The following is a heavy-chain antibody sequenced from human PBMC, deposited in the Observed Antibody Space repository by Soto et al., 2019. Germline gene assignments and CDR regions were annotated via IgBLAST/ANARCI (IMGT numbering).Heavy chain of an antibody. CDR1: GFTFSDYY. CDR2: ISSSGSTI. D-gene: IGHD3-22*01. V-gene: IGHV3-11*01. CDR3: ARDLGDYARSGYIFDS. J-gene: IGHJ4*02. Sequence: PXGSLRLACAASGFTFSDYYMSWSRQAPGKGLEWVSYISSSGSTIYYADSVKGRFTISRDNAKNSLYLQMNSLRAEDTAVYYSARDLGDYARSGYIFDSWGQGTLVTVST.